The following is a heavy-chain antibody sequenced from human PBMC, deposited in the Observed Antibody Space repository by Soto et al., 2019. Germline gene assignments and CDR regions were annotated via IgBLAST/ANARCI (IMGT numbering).Heavy chain of an antibody. CDR3: GTTFEY. CDR1: GFTFTNYW. CDR2: THDDGSRT. V-gene: IGHV3-74*01. Sequence: EVQLVESGGGVVQPGGSLRLSCAASGFTFTNYWMHWVRQVPGEGLVWVSSTHDDGSRTWYADSVRGRFAMSRDNARNSVYLQMNSLRAEDTAVYYCGTTFEYWGQGTPVTISS. J-gene: IGHJ4*02. D-gene: IGHD1-26*01.